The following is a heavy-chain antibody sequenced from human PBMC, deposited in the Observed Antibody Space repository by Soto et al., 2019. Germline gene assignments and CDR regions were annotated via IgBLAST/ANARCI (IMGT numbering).Heavy chain of an antibody. CDR1: GFTLSNYW. D-gene: IGHD2-2*01. J-gene: IGHJ4*02. V-gene: IGHV3-74*01. CDR3: ARVPYCSSSSCYSYFDS. Sequence: EVQLVESGGGLVQPGGSLRLSCAASGFTLSNYWMHWARQAPGKGLVWVSRISSDGSSTNYADSVKGRFTISRDNAQNTLHLQMNSLRAEDTAVYYCARVPYCSSSSCYSYFDSWGQGTLVNVSS. CDR2: ISSDGSST.